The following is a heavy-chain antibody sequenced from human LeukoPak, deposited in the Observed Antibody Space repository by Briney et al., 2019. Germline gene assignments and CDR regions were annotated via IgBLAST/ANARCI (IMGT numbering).Heavy chain of an antibody. Sequence: GRSLRLSCAASGFTFDDYAMHWVRQAPGKGLEWVSGISWNSGSIGYADSVKGRFTISIDNPKKTLYLQLNSLRAEDTAVYYCARAWCNNCWGHYFDYWGQGTLVTVSS. V-gene: IGHV3-9*01. J-gene: IGHJ4*01. D-gene: IGHD1-1*01. CDR1: GFTFDDYA. CDR2: ISWNSGSI. CDR3: ARAWCNNCWGHYFDY.